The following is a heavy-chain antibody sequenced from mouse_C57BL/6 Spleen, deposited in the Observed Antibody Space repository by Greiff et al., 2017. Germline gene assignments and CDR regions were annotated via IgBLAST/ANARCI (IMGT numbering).Heavy chain of an antibody. J-gene: IGHJ1*03. D-gene: IGHD1-1*01. CDR3: AKGTTVPWYFDV. CDR1: GYSITSDY. CDR2: ISYSGST. Sequence: DVKLVESGPGLAKPSQTLSLTCSVTGYSITSDYWNWIRKFPGNKLEYMGYISYSGSTYYNPSLKSRISITRDTSKNQYYLQLNSVTTEDTATYXCAKGTTVPWYFDVWGTGTTVTVSS. V-gene: IGHV3-8*01.